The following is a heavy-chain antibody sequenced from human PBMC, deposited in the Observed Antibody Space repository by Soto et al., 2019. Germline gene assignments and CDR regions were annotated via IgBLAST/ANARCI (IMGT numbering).Heavy chain of an antibody. J-gene: IGHJ5*02. CDR3: ARDGDYTNVDNWFDP. V-gene: IGHV1-2*02. CDR2: INPNSGGT. CDR1: GYTFTGYY. Sequence: EASVKVSCKASGYTFTGYYMHWVRQAPGQGLEWMGWINPNSGGTNYAQSFQGRVTMTRDTSISTAYMEVSRLRSDDTAVYYCARDGDYTNVDNWFDPWGQGTLVTVSS. D-gene: IGHD4-4*01.